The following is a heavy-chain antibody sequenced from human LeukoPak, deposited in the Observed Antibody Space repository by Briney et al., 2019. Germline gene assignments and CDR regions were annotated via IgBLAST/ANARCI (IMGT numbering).Heavy chain of an antibody. V-gene: IGHV3-21*04. J-gene: IGHJ4*02. CDR2: ISTSSSYI. CDR3: AKDTYYYDSSAYSGYYFDY. D-gene: IGHD3-22*01. Sequence: PGGSLRLSCAASGFTLSRYSMNWVRQAPGKGLEWVSFISTSSSYIYYADSVKGRFTISRDNAKNSLYLQMNSLRAEDTAVYYCAKDTYYYDSSAYSGYYFDYWGQGTLVTVSS. CDR1: GFTLSRYS.